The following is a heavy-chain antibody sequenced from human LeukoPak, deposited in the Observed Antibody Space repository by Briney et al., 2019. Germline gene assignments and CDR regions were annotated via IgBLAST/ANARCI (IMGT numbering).Heavy chain of an antibody. CDR3: ARGGGAYYYDNSGYYRLGFDY. D-gene: IGHD3-22*01. CDR2: MNFNSGNT. CDR1: GYTFTSYD. J-gene: IGHJ4*02. V-gene: IGHV1-8*01. Sequence: VASVKVSCKASGYTFTSYDINWVRQAPGLGLEWMGWMNFNSGNTGYAQKFQGRVTMTRNTSMSTAYMELSSLRSEDTAVYYCARGGGAYYYDNSGYYRLGFDYWGQGTLVTVSS.